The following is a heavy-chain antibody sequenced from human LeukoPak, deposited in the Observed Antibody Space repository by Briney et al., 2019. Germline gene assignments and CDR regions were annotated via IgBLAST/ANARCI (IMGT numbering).Heavy chain of an antibody. CDR1: GFPLSSYS. D-gene: IGHD5-18*01. CDR2: ISSSGSAI. CDR3: ARDRLALQLLLYYHYMDV. J-gene: IGHJ6*03. Sequence: GGSLRLSCAASGFPLSSYSINWVRQAPGKGLEWVSYISSSGSAIYYVDSVKGRFTVSRDNAKNSLFLQMNSLRAEDTAVYYCARDRLALQLLLYYHYMDVWGKGTTVTVSS. V-gene: IGHV3-48*01.